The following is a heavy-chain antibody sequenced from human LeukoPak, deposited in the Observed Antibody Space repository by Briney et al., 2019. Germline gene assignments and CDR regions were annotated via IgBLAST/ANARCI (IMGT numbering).Heavy chain of an antibody. CDR1: GLNFNKNW. CDR2: INSDGSST. V-gene: IGHV3-74*01. J-gene: IGHJ6*03. Sequence: GGSLRLSCAASGLNFNKNWMHWVRQVPGTGLLWVSRINSDGSSTVYAGSVRGRFTVSRDNAKNTLFLQMDNLRVDDTGVYYYEGDLGVYYMTVWGKGTTVTVSS. D-gene: IGHD3-16*01. CDR3: EGDLGVYYMTV.